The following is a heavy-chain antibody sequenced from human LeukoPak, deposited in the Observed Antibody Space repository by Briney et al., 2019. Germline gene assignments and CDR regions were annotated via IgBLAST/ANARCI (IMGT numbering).Heavy chain of an antibody. CDR1: GGSISSSSYY. Sequence: SETLSLTCTVSGGSISSSSYYWSWIRQPPGKGLEWIGYIYYSGSTNYNPSLKSRVTISVDTSKNQFSLKLSSVTAADTAVYYCARYSSRWNYFDYWGQGTLVTVSS. CDR3: ARYSSRWNYFDY. CDR2: IYYSGST. V-gene: IGHV4-61*01. D-gene: IGHD6-13*01. J-gene: IGHJ4*02.